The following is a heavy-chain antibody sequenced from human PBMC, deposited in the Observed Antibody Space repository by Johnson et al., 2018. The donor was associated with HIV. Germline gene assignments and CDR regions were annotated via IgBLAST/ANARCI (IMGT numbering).Heavy chain of an antibody. D-gene: IGHD1-7*01. CDR3: ARVGSPAELLPWALDI. V-gene: IGHV3-30*04. J-gene: IGHJ3*02. CDR1: RFTFSDYA. CDR2: ISYDGYNK. Sequence: QVQLVESGGGVFQPGRSLRLSCAASRFTFSDYAMHWVRQAPGKGLEWVALISYDGYNKYYAGSVRGRFTVSRDNSKNTLFLQMSSLRAEDTAVYYCARVGSPAELLPWALDIWGQGTMVTVSS.